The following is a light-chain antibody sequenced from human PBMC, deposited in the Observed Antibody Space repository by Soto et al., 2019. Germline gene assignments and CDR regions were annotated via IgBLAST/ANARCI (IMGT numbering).Light chain of an antibody. V-gene: IGKV1-5*01. CDR2: DAS. Sequence: DIQMTQSPSTLSASVGDRVTSTCRASQSISSWLAWYQQKPGKAPKLLIYDASSLESGVPSRFSGSGSGTEFTLTISSLQPDDFATYYCQQYNSYSYTFGQGNKLEIK. J-gene: IGKJ2*01. CDR3: QQYNSYSYT. CDR1: QSISSW.